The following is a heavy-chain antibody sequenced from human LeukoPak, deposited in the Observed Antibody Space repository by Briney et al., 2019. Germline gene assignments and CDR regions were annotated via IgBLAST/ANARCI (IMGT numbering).Heavy chain of an antibody. CDR2: ISFDGDNK. CDR3: ARSKYSSLYYGMDV. CDR1: GFTFNNYA. J-gene: IGHJ6*02. D-gene: IGHD6-13*01. V-gene: IGHV3-30-3*01. Sequence: PGRSLRLSSAASGFTFNNYAIHCVRQAPGKGLEWVAVISFDGDNKYYADSVKGRFTISRDNSKNTLYLQMNSLRAEDTALYYCARSKYSSLYYGMDVWGQGTTVTVSS.